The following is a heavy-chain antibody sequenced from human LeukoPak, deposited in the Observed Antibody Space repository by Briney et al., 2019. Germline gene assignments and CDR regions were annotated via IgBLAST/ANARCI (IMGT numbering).Heavy chain of an antibody. J-gene: IGHJ4*02. CDR2: IFHTGSGST. V-gene: IGHV4-59*08. D-gene: IGHD6-19*01. Sequence: SETLSLSCTVSGGSISPYYWSWIRQPPGKGLEWIGYIFHTGSGSTSHNPSLKSRVTISVDTSKNQFSLNLNSVTAADTAVYYCARHAVYAGSGWAFDYWGQGTLVTVSS. CDR3: ARHAVYAGSGWAFDY. CDR1: GGSISPYY.